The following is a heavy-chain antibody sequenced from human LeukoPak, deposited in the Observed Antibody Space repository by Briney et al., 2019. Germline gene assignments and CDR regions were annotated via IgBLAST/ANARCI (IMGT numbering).Heavy chain of an antibody. CDR2: ISYDGSNK. D-gene: IGHD3-9*01. CDR3: AKLSPKGVLRYFDWLFRGFDY. V-gene: IGHV3-30*18. J-gene: IGHJ4*02. Sequence: GGSLRLSCAASGFTFSSYGMHWVRQAPGKGREWVAVISYDGSNKYYADSVKGRFTISRDNSKNTLYLQMNSLRAEDTAVYYCAKLSPKGVLRYFDWLFRGFDYWGQGTLVTVSS. CDR1: GFTFSSYG.